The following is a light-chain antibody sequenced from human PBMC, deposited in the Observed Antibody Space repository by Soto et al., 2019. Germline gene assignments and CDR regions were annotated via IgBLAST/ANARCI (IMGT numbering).Light chain of an antibody. CDR1: RSVTNNY. Sequence: IVLTPSAGTLSFFPGERATLSCRLCRSVTNNYLAWYQQKPGLAPRLIIYDASTRATGIPDRFSGSGSGTDFTLTFSRLEPEDFAVYYCQQSGSSPITFGQGTRLEIK. V-gene: IGKV3D-20*01. J-gene: IGKJ5*01. CDR3: QQSGSSPIT. CDR2: DAS.